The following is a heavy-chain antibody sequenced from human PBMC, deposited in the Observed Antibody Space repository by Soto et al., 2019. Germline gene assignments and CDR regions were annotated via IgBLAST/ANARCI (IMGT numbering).Heavy chain of an antibody. CDR3: ARHVRGAVTMNWFDP. Sequence: QLQESGPGLVKPSETLSLTCTVSGGSIISSNFYWGWIRQPPGKGLEWIGRVEYGGSTSDDPSPKSHVTPSADTSKNQFSLKLTSVTAADTAIYYCARHVRGAVTMNWFDPWGRATLVTVSS. CDR2: VEYGGST. J-gene: IGHJ5*02. CDR1: GGSIISSNFY. D-gene: IGHD3-10*02. V-gene: IGHV4-39*01.